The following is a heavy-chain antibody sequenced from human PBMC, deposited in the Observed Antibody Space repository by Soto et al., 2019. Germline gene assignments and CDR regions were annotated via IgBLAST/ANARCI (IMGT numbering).Heavy chain of an antibody. Sequence: PSETLSLTCTVSGGSISSYYWSWIRQPPGKGLEWIGYIYYSGSTNYNPSIKSRVTISVDTSKNQFSLKLSSVTAADTAAYYCARRYGPGFDYWGQGTLVTVSS. CDR2: IYYSGST. J-gene: IGHJ4*02. D-gene: IGHD4-17*01. CDR1: GGSISSYY. V-gene: IGHV4-59*08. CDR3: ARRYGPGFDY.